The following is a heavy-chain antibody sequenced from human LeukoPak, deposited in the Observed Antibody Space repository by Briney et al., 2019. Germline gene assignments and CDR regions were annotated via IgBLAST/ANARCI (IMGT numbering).Heavy chain of an antibody. Sequence: GGSLRLSCAASGFTVSSNYMTWVRQAPGKGLEWVSVIYGGGNTYYADSVKGRFTISRDNSKNTLHLQMNSLRAEDTAVYYCARDAFYGSGLDAFDIWGQGTMVTVSS. CDR2: IYGGGNT. CDR1: GFTVSSNY. J-gene: IGHJ3*02. D-gene: IGHD3-10*01. V-gene: IGHV3-66*01. CDR3: ARDAFYGSGLDAFDI.